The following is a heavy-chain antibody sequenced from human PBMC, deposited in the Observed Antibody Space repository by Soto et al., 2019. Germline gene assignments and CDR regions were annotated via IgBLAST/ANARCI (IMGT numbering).Heavy chain of an antibody. CDR1: GFTFSSYA. CDR2: ISGSGGST. J-gene: IGHJ4*02. D-gene: IGHD3-16*01. Sequence: EVQLLESGGGLVQPGGSLRLSCAASGFTFSSYAMSWVRQAPGKGLEWVSAISGSGGSTYYADSVKGRFTISRDNSKNTLYLQMNSLRAEDTAVFYCAKDEAAVWGSFDYWGQGTLVTVSS. V-gene: IGHV3-23*01. CDR3: AKDEAAVWGSFDY.